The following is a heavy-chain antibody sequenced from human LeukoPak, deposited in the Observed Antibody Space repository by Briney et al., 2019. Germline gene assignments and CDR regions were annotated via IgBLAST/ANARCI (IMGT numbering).Heavy chain of an antibody. J-gene: IGHJ4*02. CDR1: GGTFSSYA. CDR3: ARTIAAAGGNDY. Sequence: ASVKVSCKASGGTFSSYAISWVRQAPGQGLEWMGGIIPIFGTANYAQKFQGRVTITADESTSTAYMELSSLRSEDTAVHYCARTIAAAGGNDYWGQGTLVTVSS. CDR2: IIPIFGTA. D-gene: IGHD6-13*01. V-gene: IGHV1-69*13.